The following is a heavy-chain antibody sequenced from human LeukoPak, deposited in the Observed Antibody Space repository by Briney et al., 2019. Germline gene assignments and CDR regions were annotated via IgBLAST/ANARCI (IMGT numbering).Heavy chain of an antibody. J-gene: IGHJ3*02. CDR1: GYSISSGYY. V-gene: IGHV4-38-2*02. Sequence: SETLSLTCTVSGYSISSGYYWGWIRQPPGKGLEWIGSIYHSGSTYYNPSLKSRVTISVDTSKNQFSLKLSSVTAADTAVYYCAREYRVGATYPYDAFDIWGQGTMVTVSS. CDR3: AREYRVGATYPYDAFDI. D-gene: IGHD1-26*01. CDR2: IYHSGST.